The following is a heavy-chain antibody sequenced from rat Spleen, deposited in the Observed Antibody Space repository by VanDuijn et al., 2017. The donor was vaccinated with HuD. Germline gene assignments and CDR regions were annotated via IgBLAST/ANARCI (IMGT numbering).Heavy chain of an antibody. V-gene: IGHV5-27*01. CDR3: TTDSYFDGTYYPGGFDY. J-gene: IGHJ2*01. D-gene: IGHD1-12*02. CDR1: GFTFSSFP. Sequence: EVQLVESGGGLVQPGRSLKLSCAASGFTFSSFPMAWVRQAPTKGLEWVAYISTAGGNTYYRDSVRGRFTISRDNAKSALYLQMDSLRSEDTATYYCTTDSYFDGTYYPGGFDYWGQGVMVTVSS. CDR2: ISTAGGNT.